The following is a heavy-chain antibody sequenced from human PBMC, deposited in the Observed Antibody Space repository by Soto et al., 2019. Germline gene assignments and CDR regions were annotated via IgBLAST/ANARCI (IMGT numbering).Heavy chain of an antibody. D-gene: IGHD3-22*01. Sequence: QVQLQESGPGLVKPSQTLSLTCTVSGGSISSGGYYWSWIRHHPGKGLEWIGYIYYSGSTYYNPSHTRQVTISVDTSKNQCSLKLSSVTAADTAVYYCARALTYYYDSSGYDFDYWGQGTLVTVSS. CDR2: IYYSGST. CDR1: GGSISSGGYY. V-gene: IGHV4-31*01. J-gene: IGHJ4*02. CDR3: ARALTYYYDSSGYDFDY.